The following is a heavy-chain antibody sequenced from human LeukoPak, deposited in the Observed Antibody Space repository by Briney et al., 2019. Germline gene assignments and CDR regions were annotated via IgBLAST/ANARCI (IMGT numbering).Heavy chain of an antibody. J-gene: IGHJ4*02. Sequence: SVKVSCKASGGTFSNYALSWVRQAPGQGLEWMGGIIPIFGTANYAQKFQGRVTISADESTSTAYMELSSLRSEDTAVYYCARYDFWSGYYAVDYWGQGTLVTVSS. CDR3: ARYDFWSGYYAVDY. CDR2: IIPIFGTA. D-gene: IGHD3-3*01. CDR1: GGTFSNYA. V-gene: IGHV1-69*13.